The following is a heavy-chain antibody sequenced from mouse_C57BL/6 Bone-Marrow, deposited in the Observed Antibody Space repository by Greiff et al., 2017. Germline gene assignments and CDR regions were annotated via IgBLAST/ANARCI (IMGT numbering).Heavy chain of an antibody. V-gene: IGHV1-55*01. CDR1: GYTFTSYW. CDR3: ARRGDPNAMDY. Sequence: QVQLQQPGAELVKPGASVKMSCKASGYTFTSYWITWVKQRPGQGLEWIGDIYPGSGSTNYNEKFKGKATLTVDTSSSTAYMQLSSLTSEDSAVYYCARRGDPNAMDYWGQGTSGTVSS. CDR2: IYPGSGST. J-gene: IGHJ4*01.